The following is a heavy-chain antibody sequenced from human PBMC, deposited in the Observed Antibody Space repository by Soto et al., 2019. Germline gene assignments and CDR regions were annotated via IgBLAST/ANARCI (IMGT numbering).Heavy chain of an antibody. J-gene: IGHJ3*02. Sequence: EVQLVESGGGLVKPGGSLRLSCAASGFTFSSYSMNWVRQAPGKGLEWVSSISSSSSYIYYADSVKGRFTISRDNAKNSLYLQMNGLRAEDTAVYYCARDPINDYGDYDDAFDIWGQGTMVTVSS. CDR2: ISSSSSYI. V-gene: IGHV3-21*01. CDR1: GFTFSSYS. CDR3: ARDPINDYGDYDDAFDI. D-gene: IGHD4-17*01.